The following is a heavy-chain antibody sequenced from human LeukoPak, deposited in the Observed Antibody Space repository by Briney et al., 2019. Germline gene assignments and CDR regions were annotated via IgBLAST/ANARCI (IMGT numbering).Heavy chain of an antibody. CDR2: IKQDGRDK. CDR1: GFTFISFW. CDR3: ARERDIIVATTLPNYYYGMDV. Sequence: GGSLELSCGASGFTFISFWMSWVRQAPGKGLEGVATIKQDGRDKYYVDSVKGRFTISRDNAKNSLYLQMNSLRAEDTAVYYCARERDIIVATTLPNYYYGMDVWGQGTTVTVSS. J-gene: IGHJ6*02. D-gene: IGHD5-12*01. V-gene: IGHV3-7*01.